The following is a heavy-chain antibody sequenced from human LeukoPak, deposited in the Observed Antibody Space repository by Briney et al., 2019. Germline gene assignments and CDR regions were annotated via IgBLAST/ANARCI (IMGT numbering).Heavy chain of an antibody. CDR1: GDSLRSTSYY. J-gene: IGHJ4*02. CDR3: ARRKSFYDSSGYDH. CDR2: IYYSGNT. D-gene: IGHD3-22*01. V-gene: IGHV4-39*01. Sequence: SETLSLTCTVSGDSLRSTSYYWGWIRQPPGKGLEWIGSIYYSGNTYYNPSLKSRVTIAVDTSKNQFSLTLNSVTAADTAVYYCARRKSFYDSSGYDHWGRGTLVTVS.